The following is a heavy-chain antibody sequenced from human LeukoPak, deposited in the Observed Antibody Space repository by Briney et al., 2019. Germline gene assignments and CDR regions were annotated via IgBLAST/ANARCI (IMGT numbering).Heavy chain of an antibody. D-gene: IGHD2-2*02. CDR1: GGSISSSSYY. Sequence: PSETLSLTCTVSGGSISSSSYYWGWIRQPPGKGLEWIGSIYYSGSTYYNPSLKSRVTISVDTSKNQFSLKLSSVTAADTAVYYCARGPIPNWFDPWGQGTLVTVSS. CDR3: ARGPIPNWFDP. V-gene: IGHV4-39*07. J-gene: IGHJ5*02. CDR2: IYYSGST.